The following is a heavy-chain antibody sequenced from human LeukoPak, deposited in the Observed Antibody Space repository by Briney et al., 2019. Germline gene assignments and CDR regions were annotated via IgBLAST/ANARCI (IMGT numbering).Heavy chain of an antibody. CDR3: ARVESGSCSSTRCRSIDY. V-gene: IGHV3-53*01. CDR1: GFSVSGNY. CDR2: MYSTGST. Sequence: PGGSLRLSCAVSGFSVSGNYMSWVRQAPGKGLEWVSVMYSTGSTDYADSVKGRFTISRDNSKNTLYVQMNSLRVEDTAVYYCARVESGSCSSTRCRSIDYWGQGTLVTVSS. D-gene: IGHD2-2*01. J-gene: IGHJ4*02.